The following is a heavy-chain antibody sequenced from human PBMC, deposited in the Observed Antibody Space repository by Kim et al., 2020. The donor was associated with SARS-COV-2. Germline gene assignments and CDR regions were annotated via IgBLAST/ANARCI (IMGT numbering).Heavy chain of an antibody. CDR3: ARQYYDFWIGYYTRYYFDY. Sequence: GESLKISCKGSGYSFTSYWISWVRQMPGKGLEWMGRIDPSDSYTNYSPSFQGHVTISADKSISTAYLQWSSLKASDTAMYYCARQYYDFWIGYYTRYYFDYWGQGTLVTVSS. J-gene: IGHJ4*02. CDR1: GYSFTSYW. V-gene: IGHV5-10-1*01. CDR2: IDPSDSYT. D-gene: IGHD3-3*01.